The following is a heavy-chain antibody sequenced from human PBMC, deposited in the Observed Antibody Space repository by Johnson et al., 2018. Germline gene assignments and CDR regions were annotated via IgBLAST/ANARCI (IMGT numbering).Heavy chain of an antibody. V-gene: IGHV1-69*12. Sequence: QVQLVQSGAEVKKPGSSVKVSCKASGGTFSSYALSWVRQAPGQGLEWLGGIIPLFGTAKYAQKFQGRITLTADESTSTAYMELSSLRSEEAAVYYCAKYYSLGDMGAFDYWGQGTLVTVSS. J-gene: IGHJ4*02. D-gene: IGHD3-16*01. CDR3: AKYYSLGDMGAFDY. CDR1: GGTFSSYA. CDR2: IIPLFGTA.